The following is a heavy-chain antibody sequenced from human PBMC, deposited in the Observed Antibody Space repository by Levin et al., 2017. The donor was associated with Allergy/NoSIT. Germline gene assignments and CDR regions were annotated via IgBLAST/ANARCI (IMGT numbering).Heavy chain of an antibody. Sequence: SQTLSLTCAVSGGSISSSNWWSWVRQPPGTGLEWIGEIYHSGSTNYNPSLKSRVTISVDKSKNQFSLKLSSVTAADTAVYYCARVRYDFWSGYFRESDAFDIWGQGTMVTVSS. CDR2: IYHSGST. D-gene: IGHD3-3*01. CDR3: ARVRYDFWSGYFRESDAFDI. CDR1: GGSISSSNW. J-gene: IGHJ3*02. V-gene: IGHV4-4*02.